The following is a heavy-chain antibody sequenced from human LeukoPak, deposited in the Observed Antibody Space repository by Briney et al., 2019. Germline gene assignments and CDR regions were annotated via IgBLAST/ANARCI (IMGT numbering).Heavy chain of an antibody. J-gene: IGHJ1*01. V-gene: IGHV4-59*12. CDR3: ARDSGSEQWLVQRMRYFQH. CDR1: GGSISRYY. Sequence: SETLSLTCTVSGGSISRYYWSWIRQPPGKGLEWIGNIYYSGSTYYNPSLKSRVTISVDTSKNQFSLKLSSVTAADTAVYYCARDSGSEQWLVQRMRYFQHWGQGTLVTVSS. CDR2: IYYSGST. D-gene: IGHD6-19*01.